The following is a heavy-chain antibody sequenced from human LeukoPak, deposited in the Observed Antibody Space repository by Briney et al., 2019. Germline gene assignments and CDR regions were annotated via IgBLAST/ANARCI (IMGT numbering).Heavy chain of an antibody. CDR2: ISWNSGSI. J-gene: IGHJ1*01. V-gene: IGHV3-9*01. Sequence: GGSLRLSCAASGFTFDDYAMHWVRQAPGKGLEWVSGISWNSGSIGYADSVKGRFTISRDNAKNSLYLQMNSLRAEDTALYYCAKGNSDFQHWGQGTLVTVSS. CDR3: AKGNSDFQH. D-gene: IGHD1/OR15-1a*01. CDR1: GFTFDDYA.